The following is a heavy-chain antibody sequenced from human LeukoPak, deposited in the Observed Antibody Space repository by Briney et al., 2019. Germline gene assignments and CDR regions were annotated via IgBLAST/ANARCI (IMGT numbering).Heavy chain of an antibody. D-gene: IGHD2-15*01. V-gene: IGHV1-69*05. CDR2: IIPIFGTA. CDR3: ARDRVAATDAFDI. Sequence: SVKVPCKASGGTFSSYAISWVRQAPGQGLEWMGRIIPIFGTANYAQKFQGRVTITTDESTSTAYMELSSLRSEDTAVYYCARDRVAATDAFDIWGQGTMVTVSS. CDR1: GGTFSSYA. J-gene: IGHJ3*02.